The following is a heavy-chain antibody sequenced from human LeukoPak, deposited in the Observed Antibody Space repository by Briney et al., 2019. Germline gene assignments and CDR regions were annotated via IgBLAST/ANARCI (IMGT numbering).Heavy chain of an antibody. CDR2: ISFDGLNK. CDR3: ARSTRRYYFDY. CDR1: GFTFNSYT. Sequence: GGSLRLSCAASGFTFNSYTLHWVRQVPDKGLEWVTIISFDGLNKYYADSVKGRFTISRDNSKNTLYLQMNSLRAEDTAVYYCARSTRRYYFDYWGQGTLVTVSS. D-gene: IGHD5-24*01. J-gene: IGHJ4*02. V-gene: IGHV3-30*14.